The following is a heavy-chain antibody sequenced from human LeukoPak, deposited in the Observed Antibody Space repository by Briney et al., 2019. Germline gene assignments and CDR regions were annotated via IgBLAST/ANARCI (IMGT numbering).Heavy chain of an antibody. CDR1: GFTFSNYA. V-gene: IGHV3-23*01. CDR3: AKEIALGRAVAGFFDF. Sequence: GGSLRLFCAASGFTFSNYAINWVRQAPGKGLEWVSAISASGGSSYYADSVRDRFTVSRDNSKNMLYLKMSSLRAEDTAVYYCAKEIALGRAVAGFFDFWGQGTLVTVSS. D-gene: IGHD6-19*01. CDR2: ISASGGSS. J-gene: IGHJ4*02.